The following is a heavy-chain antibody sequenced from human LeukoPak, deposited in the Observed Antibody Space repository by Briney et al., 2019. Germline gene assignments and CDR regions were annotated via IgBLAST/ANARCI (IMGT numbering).Heavy chain of an antibody. CDR3: TKGGYATSWYWIY. J-gene: IGHJ4*02. CDR2: IKQDGSEK. Sequence: GGSLRLSCAASGFTFSDNLMTWVRQAPGKGLEWGATIKQDGSEKYYVDSVRGRFTFSRVNAENSLFLQMNSLRTEDTAVYYCTKGGYATSWYWIYWGQGTLVAVSS. CDR1: GFTFSDNL. V-gene: IGHV3-7*03. D-gene: IGHD2-2*01.